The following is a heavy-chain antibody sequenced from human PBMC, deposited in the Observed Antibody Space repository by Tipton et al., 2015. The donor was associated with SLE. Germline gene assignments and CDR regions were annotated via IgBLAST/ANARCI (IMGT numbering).Heavy chain of an antibody. V-gene: IGHV1-18*01. D-gene: IGHD2-15*01. J-gene: IGHJ4*02. CDR1: GGTFSSYA. CDR3: ARDDCSGGSCYPRYSSGWYNY. CDR2: ISAYNGNT. Sequence: QSGAEVKKPGSSVKVSCKASGGTFSSYAISWVRQAPGQGLEWMGWISAYNGNTNYAQKFQGRVTMTTDTSTSTAYMELRSLRSDDTAVYYCARDDCSGGSCYPRYSSGWYNYWGQGTLVTVSS.